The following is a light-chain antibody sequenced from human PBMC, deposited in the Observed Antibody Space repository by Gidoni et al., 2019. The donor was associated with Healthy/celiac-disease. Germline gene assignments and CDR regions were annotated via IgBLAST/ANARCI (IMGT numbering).Light chain of an antibody. Sequence: EIVLTQSPATLSVSPGERATLSCRASQSFSSNLAWYQQTPGQAPRLLIYGASTRATVIPARFSGSGSGTEFTLTISSLQSEDFAVYYCQQYNNWPPWTFGQGTKVEIK. CDR1: QSFSSN. CDR2: GAS. V-gene: IGKV3-15*01. CDR3: QQYNNWPPWT. J-gene: IGKJ1*01.